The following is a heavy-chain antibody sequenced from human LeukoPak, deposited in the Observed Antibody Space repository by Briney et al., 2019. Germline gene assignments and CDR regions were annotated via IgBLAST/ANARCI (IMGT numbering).Heavy chain of an antibody. CDR1: AFTSRSYW. V-gene: IGHV3-7*05. J-gene: IGHJ4*02. CDR2: INQNGSEK. D-gene: IGHD2-15*01. CDR3: ARDRTLAAILN. Sequence: PGAAPMLSSAAAAFTSRSYWMSWFRQAPAERVEWVANINQNGSEKYYVDSVKGRFTISRDNTKNSMYLQMKSVRGEDTAVYYCARDRTLAAILNWGQGTLVTVSS.